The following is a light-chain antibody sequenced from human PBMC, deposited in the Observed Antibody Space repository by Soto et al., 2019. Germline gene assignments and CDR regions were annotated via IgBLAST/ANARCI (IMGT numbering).Light chain of an antibody. CDR1: QGINTF. J-gene: IGKJ5*01. CDR3: QQLNTFPIP. Sequence: IQLTQNPSSLSASVGDRVTITCRASQGINTFLAWYQQKAGKAPKLLIYAASTLQSGVPSRFSGSGSGTDFTLTISSLQSEDFAPYYCQQLNTFPIPFGQGTLLENK. V-gene: IGKV1-9*01. CDR2: AAS.